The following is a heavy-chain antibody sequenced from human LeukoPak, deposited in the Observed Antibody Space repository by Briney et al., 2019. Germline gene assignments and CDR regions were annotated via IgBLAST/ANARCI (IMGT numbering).Heavy chain of an antibody. J-gene: IGHJ6*02. CDR3: ARARLDDILTGQYYYYGMDV. D-gene: IGHD3-9*01. CDR2: ISAYNGNT. V-gene: IGHV1-18*01. Sequence: ASVKVSCKASGYTFTSYGISWVRQAPGQGLEWMGWISAYNGNTNYAQKLQGRVTMTTDTSTSTAYMELRSLRSDDTAVYYCARARLDDILTGQYYYYGMDVWGQGTTVTVSS. CDR1: GYTFTSYG.